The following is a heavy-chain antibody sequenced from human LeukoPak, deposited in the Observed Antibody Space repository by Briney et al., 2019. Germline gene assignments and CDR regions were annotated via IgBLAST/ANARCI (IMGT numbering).Heavy chain of an antibody. Sequence: GGSLRLSCAASGFTFSNYAIHWVRQAPGKGLEWVALISYDGSNKNYADSVKGRFTISRDNSKNTLYLQMNSLRADDTALYYCARLKAVAGTAYYFDYWGRGTLVTISS. D-gene: IGHD6-19*01. V-gene: IGHV3-30*04. J-gene: IGHJ4*02. CDR3: ARLKAVAGTAYYFDY. CDR1: GFTFSNYA. CDR2: ISYDGSNK.